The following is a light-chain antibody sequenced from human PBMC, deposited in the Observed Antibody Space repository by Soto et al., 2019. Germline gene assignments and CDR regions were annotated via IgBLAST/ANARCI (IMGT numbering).Light chain of an antibody. V-gene: IGLV3-21*04. J-gene: IGLJ2*01. Sequence: SYELTQPPSVSVAPGKTARITCGGNNIGSKSVHWYQQKPGQAPVLVIYYDSDRPSGIPERFSGSNSGNPATLTISRVEAGDEADYYCQVWDSSSDPVVFGGGTKLTVL. CDR3: QVWDSSSDPVV. CDR1: NIGSKS. CDR2: YDS.